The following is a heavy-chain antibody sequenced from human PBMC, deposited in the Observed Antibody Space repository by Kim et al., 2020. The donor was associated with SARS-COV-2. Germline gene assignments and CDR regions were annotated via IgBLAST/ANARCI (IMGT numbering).Heavy chain of an antibody. Sequence: GGSLRLSCAASGFTFSSYSMNWVRQAPGKGLEWVSSISSSSAYIFYEDSVKGRFTISRDNDKNSLYLQMNSLRAEDTAIYYCATDPPVIVWGQGTLVTVSS. J-gene: IGHJ4*02. CDR2: ISSSSAYI. V-gene: IGHV3-21*01. CDR1: GFTFSSYS. D-gene: IGHD3-16*02. CDR3: ATDPPVIV.